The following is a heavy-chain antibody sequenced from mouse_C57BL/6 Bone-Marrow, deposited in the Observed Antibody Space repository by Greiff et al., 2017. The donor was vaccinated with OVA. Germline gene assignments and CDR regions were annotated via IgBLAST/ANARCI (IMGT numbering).Heavy chain of an antibody. CDR1: GFIFSSYG. V-gene: IGHV5-6*01. CDR2: ISSGGSYT. Sequence: EVKLMESGGDLVKPGGSLKLSCAASGFIFSSYGMSWVRQTPDQRLEWVATISSGGSYTYYPDSVKGRFTISIDNATNTLYMQLSSLTSEDTAMYDYAGHQAPYYYGSREGYFDDWGQGTTLTVSS. D-gene: IGHD1-1*01. J-gene: IGHJ2*01. CDR3: AGHQAPYYYGSREGYFDD.